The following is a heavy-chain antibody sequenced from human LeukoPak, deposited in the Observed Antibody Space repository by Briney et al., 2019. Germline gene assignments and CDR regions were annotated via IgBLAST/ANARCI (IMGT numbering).Heavy chain of an antibody. V-gene: IGHV1-2*02. Sequence: GASVKVSCKASGYTFTGYYMHWVRQAPGQGLEWMRWINPNSGGTNYAQKFQGRVTMTRDTSISTAYMELSRLRSDDTAVYYCARPMVRGVRNHYYYYYMDVWGKGTTVTVSS. CDR3: ARPMVRGVRNHYYYYYMDV. J-gene: IGHJ6*03. CDR2: INPNSGGT. CDR1: GYTFTGYY. D-gene: IGHD3-10*01.